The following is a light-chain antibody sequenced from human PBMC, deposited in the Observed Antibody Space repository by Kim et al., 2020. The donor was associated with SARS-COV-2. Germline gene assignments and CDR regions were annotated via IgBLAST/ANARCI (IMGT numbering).Light chain of an antibody. CDR2: DVS. Sequence: GQSVTLSCTGTGSDVGRYNYVSWYQQHPGKAPKLMIYDVSKRPSGVPDRFSGSKSGNTASLTISGLQAEDEADYYCCSYAGSYTYVFGTGTKVTVL. CDR3: CSYAGSYTYV. V-gene: IGLV2-11*01. CDR1: GSDVGRYNY. J-gene: IGLJ1*01.